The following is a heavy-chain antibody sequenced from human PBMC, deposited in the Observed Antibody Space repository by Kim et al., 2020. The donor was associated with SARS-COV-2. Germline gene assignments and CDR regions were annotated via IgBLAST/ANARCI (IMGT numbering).Heavy chain of an antibody. CDR3: ARKGIAVAGTWFDY. Sequence: SETLSLTCTVSGGSVSSGSYYWSWIRQPPGKGLEWIGYIYYSGSTNYNPSLKSRVTISVDTSKNQFSLKLSSVTAADTAVYYCARKGIAVAGTWFDYWGQGTLVTVSS. CDR2: IYYSGST. J-gene: IGHJ4*02. V-gene: IGHV4-61*01. D-gene: IGHD6-19*01. CDR1: GGSVSSGSYY.